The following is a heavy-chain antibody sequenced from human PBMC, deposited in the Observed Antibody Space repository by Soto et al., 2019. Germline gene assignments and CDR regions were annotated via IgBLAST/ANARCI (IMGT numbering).Heavy chain of an antibody. CDR1: GGSISSGGYY. CDR2: IYYSGST. Sequence: SETLSLTCTVSGGSISSGGYYWSWIRQHPGKGLEWIGYIYYSGSTYYNPSLKSRVTISVDTSKNQFSLKLSSVTAADTAVYYCARSLRYFDSVIYWGQGTLVTVSS. J-gene: IGHJ4*02. D-gene: IGHD3-9*01. CDR3: ARSLRYFDSVIY. V-gene: IGHV4-31*03.